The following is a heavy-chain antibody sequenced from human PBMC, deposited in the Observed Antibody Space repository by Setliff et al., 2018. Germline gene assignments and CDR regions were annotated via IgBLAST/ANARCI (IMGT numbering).Heavy chain of an antibody. D-gene: IGHD3-10*01. CDR2: INVNSGDT. CDR1: GYTFTGYY. Sequence: GASVKVSCKASGYTFTGYYIHWVRQAPGEGLEWMGCINVNSGDTNYAQKFQGRVIVTRDTSSSTAYMELRSLRPDDTAVYFCARDRATVVRGVTSFFYYYMDVWGGGTTVTVSS. V-gene: IGHV1-2*02. CDR3: ARDRATVVRGVTSFFYYYMDV. J-gene: IGHJ6*03.